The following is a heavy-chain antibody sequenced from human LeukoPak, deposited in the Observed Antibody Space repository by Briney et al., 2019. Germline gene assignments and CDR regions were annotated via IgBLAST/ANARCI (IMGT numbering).Heavy chain of an antibody. Sequence: PGRSLRPSCAASGFTFSSYGMHWVRQAPGKGLEWVAVISYDGSNKYYADSVKGRFTISRDNSKNTLYLQMNSLRAEDTAVYYCAKDIMENGDSYWGQGTLVTVSS. J-gene: IGHJ4*02. V-gene: IGHV3-30*18. CDR3: AKDIMENGDSY. CDR1: GFTFSSYG. CDR2: ISYDGSNK. D-gene: IGHD4-17*01.